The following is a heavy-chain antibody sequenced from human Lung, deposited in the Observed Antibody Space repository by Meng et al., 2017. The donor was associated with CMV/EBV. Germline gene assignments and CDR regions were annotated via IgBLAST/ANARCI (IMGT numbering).Heavy chain of an antibody. J-gene: IGHJ4*02. D-gene: IGHD1-26*01. CDR3: ARTSGSYFH. V-gene: IGHV3-30*04. Sequence: SCAASGFTFSSYAMHWVRQAPGKGLEWVAVISYDGSNKYYADSVKGRFTISRDNSKNTLYLQMNSLRAEDTAVYYCARTSGSYFHWGQGTRVTVSS. CDR2: ISYDGSNK. CDR1: GFTFSSYA.